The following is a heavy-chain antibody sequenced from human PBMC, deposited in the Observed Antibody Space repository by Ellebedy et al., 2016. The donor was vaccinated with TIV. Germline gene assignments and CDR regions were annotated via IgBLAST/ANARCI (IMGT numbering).Heavy chain of an antibody. Sequence: SETLSLXXAISGDSVSSNTAAWNWIRQSPSRGLEWLGRTYYRSQWFNDYAESMKGRITVNPDTSKNQFSLQLSSVTPEDTAVYYCARDPAGDQGLDYWGQGTLVTVSS. CDR2: TYYRSQWFN. V-gene: IGHV6-1*01. D-gene: IGHD7-27*01. CDR3: ARDPAGDQGLDY. J-gene: IGHJ4*02. CDR1: GDSVSSNTAA.